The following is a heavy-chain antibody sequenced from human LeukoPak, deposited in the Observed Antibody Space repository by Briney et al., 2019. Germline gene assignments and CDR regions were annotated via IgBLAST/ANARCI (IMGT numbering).Heavy chain of an antibody. D-gene: IGHD4-23*01. Sequence: SQTLSLTCTVSGGSISSGSYYWSWIRQPAGKGLEWIGRIYTSGSTNYNPSLKSRVTISVDTSKNQLSPKLSSVTAADTAVYYCARGGGNSPLWGQGTLVTVSS. CDR1: GGSISSGSYY. V-gene: IGHV4-61*02. CDR2: IYTSGST. CDR3: ARGGGNSPL. J-gene: IGHJ4*02.